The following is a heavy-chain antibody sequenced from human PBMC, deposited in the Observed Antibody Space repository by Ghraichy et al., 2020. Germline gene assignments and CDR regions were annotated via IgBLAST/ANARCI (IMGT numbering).Heavy chain of an antibody. Sequence: SQTLSLTCAISGDSVSSNSAAWNWIRQSPSRGLEWLGRTYYRSKWYNDYAVSVKSRITINLDTSKNQFSLQLNSVTPEDTAVYYCAREGNYWLRPNYYYYGMDVWGQGTTVTVSS. V-gene: IGHV6-1*01. CDR3: AREGNYWLRPNYYYYGMDV. CDR2: TYYRSKWYN. CDR1: GDSVSSNSAA. J-gene: IGHJ6*02. D-gene: IGHD5-12*01.